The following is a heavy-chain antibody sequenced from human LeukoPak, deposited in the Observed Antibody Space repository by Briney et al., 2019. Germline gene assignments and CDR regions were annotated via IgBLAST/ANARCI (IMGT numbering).Heavy chain of an antibody. CDR1: GGTFSSYA. CDR3: AKINRRYPFYYYGMDV. J-gene: IGHJ6*02. D-gene: IGHD1-14*01. Sequence: GASVKVSCKASGGTFSSYAISWVRQAPGQGLEWMGGTIPIFGTANYAQKFQGRVTITADESTSTAYMELSSLRSEDTAVYYCAKINRRYPFYYYGMDVWGQGTTVTVSS. CDR2: TIPIFGTA. V-gene: IGHV1-69*13.